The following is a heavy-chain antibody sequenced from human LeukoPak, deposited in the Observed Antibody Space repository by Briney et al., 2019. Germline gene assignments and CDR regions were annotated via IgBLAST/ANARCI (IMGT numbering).Heavy chain of an antibody. V-gene: IGHV1-46*01. D-gene: IGHD3-9*01. CDR1: GYTFSNYY. Sequence: ASVKVSCKASGYTFSNYYIHWVRQAPGQGLEWMGIVNPSGGRISYAQTFQGRVTMTTDTSTSTAYMELRSLRSDDTAVYYCARTPRRPSYFELYGFAPWAPGPLVTAS. CDR3: ARTPRRPSYFELYGFAP. J-gene: IGHJ5*02. CDR2: VNPSGGRI.